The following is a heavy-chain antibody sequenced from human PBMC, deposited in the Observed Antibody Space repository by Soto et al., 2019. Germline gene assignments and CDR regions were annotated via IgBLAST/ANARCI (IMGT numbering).Heavy chain of an antibody. CDR1: GFTFSSYG. Sequence: QVQLVESGGGVVQPGRSLRLSCAASGFTFSSYGMHWVRQAPGKGLEWVAVIWYDGSNKYYADSVKGRFTISRDNSKNTLYLQMNGLRAEDTAVYYCARDEVREDIVVERRGAFDIWGQGTMVTVSS. V-gene: IGHV3-33*01. J-gene: IGHJ3*02. D-gene: IGHD2-15*01. CDR3: ARDEVREDIVVERRGAFDI. CDR2: IWYDGSNK.